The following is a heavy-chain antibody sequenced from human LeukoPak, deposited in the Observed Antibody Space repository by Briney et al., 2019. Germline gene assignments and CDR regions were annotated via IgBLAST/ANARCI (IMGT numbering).Heavy chain of an antibody. J-gene: IGHJ6*03. CDR1: GDSVSSNSAA. Sequence: SQTLSLTCAISGDSVSSNSAAWNWIRQSPSRGLEWLGRTYYRSKWYNDYAVSVKSRITINPDTSKNQFSLQLNSVTPEDTAVYYCAREYSSSSFSRDYYYYYMDVWGKGTTVTVSS. V-gene: IGHV6-1*01. D-gene: IGHD6-6*01. CDR3: AREYSSSSFSRDYYYYYMDV. CDR2: TYYRSKWYN.